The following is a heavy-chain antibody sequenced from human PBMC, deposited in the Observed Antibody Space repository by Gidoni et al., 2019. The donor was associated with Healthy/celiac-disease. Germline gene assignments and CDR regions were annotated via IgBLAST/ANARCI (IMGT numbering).Heavy chain of an antibody. D-gene: IGHD6-6*01. CDR3: ARLGIAARRARDY. J-gene: IGHJ4*02. Sequence: QLQLQASGPGLVKPSETLSLTCTVSGGSISSSSYYWGWIRQPPGKGLEWIGSIYYSGSTYYNPSLKSRVTISVDTSKNQFSLKLSSVTAADTAVYYCARLGIAARRARDYWGQGTLVTVSS. CDR2: IYYSGST. V-gene: IGHV4-39*01. CDR1: GGSISSSSYY.